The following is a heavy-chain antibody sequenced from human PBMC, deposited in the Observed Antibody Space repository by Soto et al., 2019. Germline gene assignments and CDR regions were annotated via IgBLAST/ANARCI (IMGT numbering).Heavy chain of an antibody. Sequence: ASVKVSCKASGYTVTSYGISWVRQAPGQGLEWMGWISAYNGNTNYAQKLQGRATMTTDTSTSTAYMELRSLRSDDTAVYYCARGTIVDTAMVSVYYYYGMDVWGQGTTVTVSS. V-gene: IGHV1-18*01. D-gene: IGHD5-18*01. CDR1: GYTVTSYG. CDR3: ARGTIVDTAMVSVYYYYGMDV. J-gene: IGHJ6*02. CDR2: ISAYNGNT.